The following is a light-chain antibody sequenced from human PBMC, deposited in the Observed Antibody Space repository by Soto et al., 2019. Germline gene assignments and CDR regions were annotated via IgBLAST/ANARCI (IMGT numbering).Light chain of an antibody. CDR2: KAS. J-gene: IGKJ1*01. Sequence: DIQMTQYTSTLSGSVGDRVTITCRASQTISSWLAWYQQKPGKAPKLLIYKASTLKSGVPSRFSGSGSGTEFTLTISGLQPDDFATYYCQHYNSYSEAFGHGTKVDIK. CDR1: QTISSW. CDR3: QHYNSYSEA. V-gene: IGKV1-5*03.